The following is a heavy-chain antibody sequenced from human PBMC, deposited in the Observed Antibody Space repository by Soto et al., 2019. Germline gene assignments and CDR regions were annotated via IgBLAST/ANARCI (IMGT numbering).Heavy chain of an antibody. D-gene: IGHD3-3*01. CDR3: AKEQKSAASPVLRCLEWSSSSKAVNWFDP. CDR2: INPNSGGT. CDR1: GYTFTGYY. J-gene: IGHJ5*02. Sequence: ASVKVSCKASGYTFTGYYMHWVREAPGQGLEWMGWINPNSGGTNYAQKFQGRVTMTRDTSISTAYTELSRLRSDDTAVYYCAKEQKSAASPVLRCLEWSSSSKAVNWFDPWGQGTRVTVAS. V-gene: IGHV1-2*02.